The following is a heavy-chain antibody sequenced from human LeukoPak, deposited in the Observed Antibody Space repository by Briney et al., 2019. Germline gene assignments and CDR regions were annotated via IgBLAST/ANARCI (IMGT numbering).Heavy chain of an antibody. D-gene: IGHD6-6*01. CDR3: AKDRWRDGSSSFDN. V-gene: IGHV1-18*01. CDR2: ISTYNGNT. CDR1: GYTFSSYS. J-gene: IGHJ4*02. Sequence: ASVKVSCKASGYTFSSYSINWVRQAPGQGLEWMGWISTYNGNTNYAQKLQGRVTMTTDTSTSTAYMELRSLRSDDAAVYYCAKDRWRDGSSSFDNWGQGTLVTVSS.